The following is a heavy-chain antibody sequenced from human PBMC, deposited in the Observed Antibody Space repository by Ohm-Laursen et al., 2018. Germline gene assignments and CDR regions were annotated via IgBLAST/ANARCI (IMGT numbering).Heavy chain of an antibody. CDR3: AGDSGSYYFDY. CDR1: GGSVSSGSYY. CDR2: IYYSGST. J-gene: IGHJ4*02. Sequence: SETLSLTCAVSGGSVSSGSYYWSWIRQPPGKGLEWIGYIYYSGSTNYNPSLKSRVTISVDTSKNQFSLKLSSVTAADTAVYYCAGDSGSYYFDYWGQGTLVTVSS. D-gene: IGHD1-26*01. V-gene: IGHV4-61*01.